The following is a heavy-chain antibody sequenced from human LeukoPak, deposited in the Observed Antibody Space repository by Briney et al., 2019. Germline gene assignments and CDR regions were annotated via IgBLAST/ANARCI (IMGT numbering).Heavy chain of an antibody. CDR1: GFTFSNYD. CDR3: ARGNNVLMVTGCFDY. Sequence: GSLRLSCAASGFTFSNYDMHWDRQAPGKGLEWVAVISYDGNNKDFADSVKGRFTISRDNSKNTLYLQMNSLRAEDTAVYYCARGNNVLMVTGCFDYWGQGTLVTVSS. V-gene: IGHV3-30-3*01. J-gene: IGHJ4*02. D-gene: IGHD2-21*02. CDR2: ISYDGNNK.